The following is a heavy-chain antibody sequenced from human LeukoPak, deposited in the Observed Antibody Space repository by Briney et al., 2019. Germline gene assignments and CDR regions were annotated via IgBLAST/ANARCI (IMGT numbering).Heavy chain of an antibody. CDR1: GFTFSSYG. J-gene: IGHJ4*02. CDR2: ISYDGSNK. Sequence: GGSLRLSCAASGFTFSSYGMHWVRQAPGKGLEWVAVISYDGSNKYYADSVKGRFPISRDNSKNTLYLQMNSLRAEDTAVYYCAKVGIGVASFDYWGQGTLVTVSS. CDR3: AKVGIGVASFDY. D-gene: IGHD1-26*01. V-gene: IGHV3-30*18.